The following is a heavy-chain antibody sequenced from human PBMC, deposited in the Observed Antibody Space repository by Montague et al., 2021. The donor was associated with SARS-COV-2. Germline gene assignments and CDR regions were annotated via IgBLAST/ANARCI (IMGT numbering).Heavy chain of an antibody. Sequence: SLRLSCAASGFTFSVYGMSWVRQAPGKGLEWASGISDSGGSTYYADSVKGRFTISRDNPKNTLYLQMNSLRAEDTAVYYCANRRVRDQRGGWYDFDYWGQGTLVTVSS. D-gene: IGHD6-13*01. J-gene: IGHJ4*02. CDR3: ANRRVRDQRGGWYDFDY. CDR1: GFTFSVYG. V-gene: IGHV3-23*01. CDR2: ISDSGGST.